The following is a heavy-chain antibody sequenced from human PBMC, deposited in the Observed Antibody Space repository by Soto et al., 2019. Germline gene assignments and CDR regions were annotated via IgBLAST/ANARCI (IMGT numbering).Heavy chain of an antibody. V-gene: IGHV1-24*01. CDR2: FDPEDGET. Sequence: ASVKVSCKVSGYTLTELSMHWARQAPGKGLEWMGGFDPEDGETIYAQKFQGRVTMTEDTSTSTAYMEVRSLRFDVSAVYYCAREGTPIDCRGQGTRVTVSS. D-gene: IGHD2-15*01. CDR1: GYTLTELS. CDR3: AREGTPIDC. J-gene: IGHJ4*02.